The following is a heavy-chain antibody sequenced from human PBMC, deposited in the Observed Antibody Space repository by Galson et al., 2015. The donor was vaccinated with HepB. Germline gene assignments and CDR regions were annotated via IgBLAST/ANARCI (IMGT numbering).Heavy chain of an antibody. CDR1: GGSLGTYT. V-gene: IGHV3-21*01. D-gene: IGHD3-10*01. CDR2: SSRSSLCV. Sequence: ALRLSCAGSGGSLGTYTMDWVRQAPGDGRDWVSSSSRSSLCVYYADSVRGRFTVSRDNARNSHHLQMNSLSAEDTAVYYCARVYGSGSYGYGMDVWGQGTTVTVS. CDR3: ARVYGSGSYGYGMDV. J-gene: IGHJ6*02.